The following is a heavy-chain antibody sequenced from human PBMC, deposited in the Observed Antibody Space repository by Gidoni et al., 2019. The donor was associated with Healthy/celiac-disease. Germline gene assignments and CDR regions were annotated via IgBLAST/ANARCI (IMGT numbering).Heavy chain of an antibody. V-gene: IGHV5-10-1*01. CDR2: IDPSDSYT. Sequence: EVQLVQSGAAVNKPGESLRISRTGSGYRFTSLWLSWVRQLTGKGLEWMGRIDPSDSYTNYSPSCQGRVTISADKSISTAYLQWSSLKASDTAMYYCARRLKSAPTRYVAETNWFDPWGQGTLVTVSS. D-gene: IGHD1-1*01. CDR3: ARRLKSAPTRYVAETNWFDP. J-gene: IGHJ5*02. CDR1: GYRFTSLW.